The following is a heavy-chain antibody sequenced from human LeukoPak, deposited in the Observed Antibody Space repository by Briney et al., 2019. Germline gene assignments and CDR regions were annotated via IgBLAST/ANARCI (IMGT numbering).Heavy chain of an antibody. J-gene: IGHJ6*04. V-gene: IGHV3-48*03. Sequence: GGSLRLSCAASGFTFSSYEMNWVRQAPGKGLEWVSYISSSGSTIYYADSVKGRFTISRDNAKNSLYLQMNSLRAEDTAVYYCAELAITMIGGVWGKGTTVTISS. CDR2: ISSSGSTI. D-gene: IGHD3-10*02. CDR3: AELAITMIGGV. CDR1: GFTFSSYE.